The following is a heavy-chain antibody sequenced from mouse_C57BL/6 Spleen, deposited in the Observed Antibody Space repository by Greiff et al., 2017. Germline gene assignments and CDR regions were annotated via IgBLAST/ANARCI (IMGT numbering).Heavy chain of an antibody. Sequence: EVQLQQSGPELVKPGASVKISCKASGYTFTDYYMNWVKQSHGKSLEWIGDINPNNGGTSYNQKFKGKATLTVDKSSSTAYMELRSLTSEDSAVYYCARSLPVLGYWGQGTSVTVSS. CDR2: INPNNGGT. CDR1: GYTFTDYY. V-gene: IGHV1-26*01. J-gene: IGHJ4*01. CDR3: ARSLPVLGY.